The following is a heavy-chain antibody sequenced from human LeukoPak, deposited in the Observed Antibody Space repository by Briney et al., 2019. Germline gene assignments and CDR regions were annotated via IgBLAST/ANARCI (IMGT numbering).Heavy chain of an antibody. CDR1: GYSFTSYW. Sequence: GESLKISCKGSGYSFTSYWIGWVRQMPGKGLEWMGIIYPGDSDTRYSPSFQGQVTISADKSISTAYLQWSSLKASGTAMYYCARPLQGYCSGGSCQYSYFDYWGQGTLVTVSS. V-gene: IGHV5-51*01. CDR3: ARPLQGYCSGGSCQYSYFDY. CDR2: IYPGDSDT. J-gene: IGHJ4*02. D-gene: IGHD2-15*01.